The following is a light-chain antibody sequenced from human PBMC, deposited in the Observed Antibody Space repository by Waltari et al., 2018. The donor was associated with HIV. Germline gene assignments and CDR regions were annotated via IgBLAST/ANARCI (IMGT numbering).Light chain of an antibody. CDR1: SYQLGIFYA. J-gene: IGLJ3*02. CDR2: SGY. V-gene: IGLV1-40*01. Sequence: QSERTQPPSVSGAPGQTVTMSCTGVSYQLGIFYAVHCYQHFTGAAPKLLIPSGYNRPAGVPDRFSGSKSGASASLTITVLQAEDEADYDCQSFDSSLSRWVFGGGTKLTVL. CDR3: QSFDSSLSRWV.